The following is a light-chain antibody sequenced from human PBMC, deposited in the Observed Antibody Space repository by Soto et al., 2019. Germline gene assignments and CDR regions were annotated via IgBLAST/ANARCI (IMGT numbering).Light chain of an antibody. Sequence: QTVVTQPPSASGTPGQRVTISCSGRSSNIGSNAVNWYQQLPGAAPKLLIYSNNQRPSGVPDRFSGSKSGTSASLAISGLRSEDEADYYCAAWDDSLRGVFGTGTKLTVL. CDR2: SNN. J-gene: IGLJ1*01. V-gene: IGLV1-47*02. CDR1: SSNIGSNA. CDR3: AAWDDSLRGV.